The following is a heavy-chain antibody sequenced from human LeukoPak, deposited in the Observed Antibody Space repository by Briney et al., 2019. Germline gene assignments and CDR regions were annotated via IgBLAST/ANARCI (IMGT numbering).Heavy chain of an antibody. CDR3: ARAAVVVPALGPDAFDI. V-gene: IGHV3-53*04. CDR1: GFTVSSNY. J-gene: IGHJ3*02. CDR2: IYSGGST. Sequence: GGSLRLSCAASGFTVSSNYMSWVRQAPGKGLKWVSVIYSGGSTYYADSVKGRFTISRHNSKNTLYLQMNSLRAEDTAVYYCARAAVVVPALGPDAFDIWGQGTMVTVSS. D-gene: IGHD2-2*01.